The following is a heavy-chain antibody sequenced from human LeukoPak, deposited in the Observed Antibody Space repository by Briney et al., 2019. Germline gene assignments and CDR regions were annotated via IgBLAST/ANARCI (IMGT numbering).Heavy chain of an antibody. D-gene: IGHD2-21*02. V-gene: IGHV4-34*01. CDR2: INHSGST. J-gene: IGHJ4*02. CDR3: ARRRGVTSHHDY. Sequence: SETLSLTCAVYGGSFSGYYWSWIRQPPGKGLEWIGEINHSGSTNYNPSLKSRVTISVDTSKNQFSLKLSSVTAAGTAVYYCARRRGVTSHHDYWGQGTLVTVSS. CDR1: GGSFSGYY.